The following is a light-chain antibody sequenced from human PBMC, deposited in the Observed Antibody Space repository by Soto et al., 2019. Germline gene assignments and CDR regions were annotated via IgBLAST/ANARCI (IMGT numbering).Light chain of an antibody. Sequence: QSVLTQPPSASGTPGQRVTMSCSGSSSNIGSNTVNWYQQLPGTAPKLLIYSNDERPSGVPDRFSGSKSGTSASLAISGLQSEDEADYYCAAWDDSLSAYVFXTGTKVTVL. J-gene: IGLJ1*01. CDR3: AAWDDSLSAYV. V-gene: IGLV1-44*01. CDR2: SND. CDR1: SSNIGSNT.